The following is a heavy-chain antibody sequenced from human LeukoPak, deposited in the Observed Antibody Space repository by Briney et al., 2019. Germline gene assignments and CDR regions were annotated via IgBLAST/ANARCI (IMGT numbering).Heavy chain of an antibody. D-gene: IGHD3-22*01. CDR3: ASLLYYYDSSGYRPAFDI. V-gene: IGHV4-39*01. CDR1: GGSISSNSYY. CDR2: IYYSGSS. J-gene: IGHJ3*02. Sequence: SETLSLTCTVSGGSISSNSYYWVWHPQPPGQGLVWIRSIYYSGSSYYNPSLKSRITISVDTYKYQFSLKLSSVTAAAAAEYFCASLLYYYDSSGYRPAFDIWGQGTMVTVSS.